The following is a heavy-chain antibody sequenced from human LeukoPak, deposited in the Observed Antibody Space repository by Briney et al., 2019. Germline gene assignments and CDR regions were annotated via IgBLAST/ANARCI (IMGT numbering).Heavy chain of an antibody. V-gene: IGHV3-21*01. D-gene: IGHD3-10*01. CDR1: GFTFSSYS. CDR3: ARATGSYYGMDV. J-gene: IGHJ6*02. Sequence: GGSLRLSCAASGFTFSSYSMDWVRQALGKGLEWVSSISSSSRYIYHADSVKGRFTISRDNAKNSLYLQMNGLRAEDTAVYYCARATGSYYGMDVWGQGTTVTVSS. CDR2: ISSSSRYI.